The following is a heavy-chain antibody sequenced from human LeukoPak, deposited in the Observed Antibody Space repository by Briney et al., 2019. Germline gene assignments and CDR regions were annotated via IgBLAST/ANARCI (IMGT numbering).Heavy chain of an antibody. V-gene: IGHV3-23*01. D-gene: IGHD3-9*01. J-gene: IGHJ4*02. CDR3: AKWGDYDVLTGYYVSDY. CDR2: ITGSGGNT. CDR1: GFTFSSYA. Sequence: PGRSLRLSCAASGFTFSSYAMSWVRQAPGKGLEWASAITGSGGNTYYADSVKGRFTISRDNSKNTVFLQMNSLRAEDTAVYYCAKWGDYDVLTGYYVSDYWGQGTLVTVSS.